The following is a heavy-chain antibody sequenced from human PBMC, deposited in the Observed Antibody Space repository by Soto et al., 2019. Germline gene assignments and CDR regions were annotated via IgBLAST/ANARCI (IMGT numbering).Heavy chain of an antibody. J-gene: IGHJ6*03. V-gene: IGHV4-34*01. Sequence: SETLSLTCAVSGGSFSGYYWSWIRQPPGKGLEWIGEINHSGSTNYNPSLKSRVTISVDTSKNQFSLKLSSVTAADTAVYYCARLDIVVVAITSGYMDVWGKGTTVTVSS. D-gene: IGHD2-15*01. CDR3: ARLDIVVVAITSGYMDV. CDR2: INHSGST. CDR1: GGSFSGYY.